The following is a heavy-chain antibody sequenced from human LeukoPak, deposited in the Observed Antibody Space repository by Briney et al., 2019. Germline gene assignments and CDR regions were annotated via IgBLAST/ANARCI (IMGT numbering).Heavy chain of an antibody. CDR3: ARESELRYFDWLSPSYYYYYMDV. J-gene: IGHJ6*03. CDR1: GYTFTSYY. D-gene: IGHD3-9*01. CDR2: INPSGGST. Sequence: GASVKVSCKASGYTFTSYYMHWVRQAPGQGLEWMGIINPSGGSTSYAQKFQGRVTMTRDTSTSTVYMELGSLRSEDTAVYYCARESELRYFDWLSPSYYYYYMDVWGKGTTVTISS. V-gene: IGHV1-46*01.